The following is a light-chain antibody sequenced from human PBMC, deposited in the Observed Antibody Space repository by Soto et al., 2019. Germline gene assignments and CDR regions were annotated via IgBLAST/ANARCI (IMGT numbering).Light chain of an antibody. CDR1: QRISTW. Sequence: DIQMTQSPSTLSASVGDRVTITCRASQRISTWLAWYQQKPGKAPKLLIYKASTLESGVPSRFSGSGSGTEFTLTISSLQTDDFEPYYCQQYNSYSSFGQGTKVEIK. V-gene: IGKV1-5*03. CDR3: QQYNSYSS. J-gene: IGKJ1*01. CDR2: KAS.